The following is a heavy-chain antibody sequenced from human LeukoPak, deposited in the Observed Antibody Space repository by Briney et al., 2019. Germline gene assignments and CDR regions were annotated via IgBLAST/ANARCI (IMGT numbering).Heavy chain of an antibody. D-gene: IGHD1-26*01. J-gene: IGHJ3*02. Sequence: GSLRLSCAASGFPVSSNYMSWIRQPPGKGLEWIGEINHSGSTNYNPSLKSRVTISVDTSKNQFSLKLSSVTAADTAVYYCARRAASGRLAAFDIWGQGTMVTVSS. CDR1: GFPVSSNY. CDR3: ARRAASGRLAAFDI. V-gene: IGHV4-34*01. CDR2: INHSGST.